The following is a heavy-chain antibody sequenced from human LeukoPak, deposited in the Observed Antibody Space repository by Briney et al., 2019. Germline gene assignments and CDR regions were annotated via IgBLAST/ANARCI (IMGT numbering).Heavy chain of an antibody. Sequence: GGSLRLSCAASGFTFSSYGMHWVRQAPGKGLEWVAVISYDGSNKYYADSVKGRFTISRDNSKNTLYLQMNSLRAEDTAVYYCARDPGRSSSSDYFDYWGQGTLVTVSS. CDR2: ISYDGSNK. D-gene: IGHD6-6*01. CDR3: ARDPGRSSSSDYFDY. J-gene: IGHJ4*02. V-gene: IGHV3-30*03. CDR1: GFTFSSYG.